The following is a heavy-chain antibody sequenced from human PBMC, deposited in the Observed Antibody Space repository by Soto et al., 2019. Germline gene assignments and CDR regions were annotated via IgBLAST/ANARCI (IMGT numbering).Heavy chain of an antibody. CDR1: GGSIDRSNYY. CDR2: TYYNGNA. V-gene: IGHV4-39*01. CDR3: ARHFVAVVIKGWGY. D-gene: IGHD3-10*01. Sequence: PETLPLTYNVSGGSIDRSNYYWDWLRQPPGKGLEWIGTTYYNGNAYYNPSLRSRVSMSVDTSKNQFSLKLISVTAADTAVYYCARHFVAVVIKGWGYWGQGKLVTVS. J-gene: IGHJ1*01.